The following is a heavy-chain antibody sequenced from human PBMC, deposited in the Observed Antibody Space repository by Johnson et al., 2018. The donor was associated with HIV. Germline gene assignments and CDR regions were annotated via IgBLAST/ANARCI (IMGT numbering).Heavy chain of an antibody. CDR1: GFIFSNYP. Sequence: QVQLVESGGGLVQPGGSLRLSCAASGFIFSNYPMHWVRQAPGKGLEWVAVISFDGSKKYHADSVKGRFTISRDNAKNSLYLQMNSLKTEDTAVYYCTTYYGCAFDIWGQGTMVTVSS. CDR3: TTYYGCAFDI. V-gene: IGHV3-30*04. CDR2: ISFDGSKK. D-gene: IGHD3-10*01. J-gene: IGHJ3*02.